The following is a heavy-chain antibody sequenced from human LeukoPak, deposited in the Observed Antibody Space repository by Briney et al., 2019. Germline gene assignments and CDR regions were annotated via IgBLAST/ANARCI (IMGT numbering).Heavy chain of an antibody. J-gene: IGHJ4*02. CDR2: INPNSGES. V-gene: IGHV1-2*02. CDR1: GYTFTDYY. CDR3: ARDRDYSNTERGFDY. D-gene: IGHD4-11*01. Sequence: ASVKVSCTPSGYTFTDYYIHWVRQAPGQGLEWMGWINPNSGESNSAQKFQGRVTMTGDTSISTAYMELRRVTSDDTAVYYCARDRDYSNTERGFDYWGQGTLVTVSS.